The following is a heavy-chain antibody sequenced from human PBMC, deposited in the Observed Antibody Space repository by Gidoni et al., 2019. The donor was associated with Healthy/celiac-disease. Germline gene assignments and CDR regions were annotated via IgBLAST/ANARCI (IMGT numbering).Heavy chain of an antibody. D-gene: IGHD4-4*01. CDR2: ISYDGSNK. CDR3: AKDYDYSNYYYYGMDV. J-gene: IGHJ6*02. Sequence: GLEWVAVISYDGSNKYYADSVKGRFTISRDNSKNTLYLQMNSLRAEDTAVYYCAKDYDYSNYYYYGMDVWGQGTTVTVSS. V-gene: IGHV3-30*18.